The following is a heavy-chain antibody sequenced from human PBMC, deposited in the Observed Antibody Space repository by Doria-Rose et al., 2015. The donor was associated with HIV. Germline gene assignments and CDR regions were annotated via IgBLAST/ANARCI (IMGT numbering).Heavy chain of an antibody. D-gene: IGHD6-13*01. J-gene: IGHJ4*02. CDR1: GVSLSSPGMG. V-gene: IGHV2-26*01. CDR2: IFSDDER. Sequence: ESGPVLVKPTETLTLTCTVSGVSLSSPGMGVSWIRQPPGKALEWLANIFSDDERSYKTSLKSGLTISRGTSKSQVVLTMTDMDPVDTATYYCARIESSRWYHKYYFDFWGQGTLVIVSA. CDR3: ARIESSRWYHKYYFDF.